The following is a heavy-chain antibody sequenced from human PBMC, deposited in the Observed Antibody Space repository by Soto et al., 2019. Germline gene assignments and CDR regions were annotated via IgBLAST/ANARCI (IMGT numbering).Heavy chain of an antibody. Sequence: QVQLVQSGAEVKKPGSSVKVSCKASGGTFSSYAISWVRQAPGQGLEWMGGIIPIFGTANYAQKFQGRVTLTAEEATSTAYMELSSLRSEDTAVYYCATVYCSGGSCYSEYFQHWGQGTLVTVSS. CDR2: IIPIFGTA. D-gene: IGHD2-15*01. V-gene: IGHV1-69*12. CDR3: ATVYCSGGSCYSEYFQH. J-gene: IGHJ1*01. CDR1: GGTFSSYA.